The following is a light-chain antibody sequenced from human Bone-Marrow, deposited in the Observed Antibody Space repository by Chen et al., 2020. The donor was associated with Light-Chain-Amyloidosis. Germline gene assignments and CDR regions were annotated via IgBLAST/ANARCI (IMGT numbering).Light chain of an antibody. CDR2: KDS. J-gene: IGLJ3*02. V-gene: IGLV3-25*03. CDR3: QSADSTGIYRV. CDR1: ALPDQY. Sequence: YELTQPPSVSVSPGQTARITCSGDALPDQYAYWYQQKAGQAPVLVINKDSEKPSGIPERVSGSSSGTTVTLTISGVQAEDEAVYYCQSADSTGIYRVFGGGTKLTVL.